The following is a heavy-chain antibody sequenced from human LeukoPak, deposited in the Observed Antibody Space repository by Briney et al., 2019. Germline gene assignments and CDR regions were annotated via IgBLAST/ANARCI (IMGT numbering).Heavy chain of an antibody. CDR3: ARVDSGGECTF. D-gene: IGHD2-15*01. Sequence: SETLSLTCTVSGGSISSSSYYWGWIRQSPGKGLEWIGSIYYSGSTFYNPSLKSRVTISADTSKNQFSLKLSSVTAADTAVYYCARVDSGGECTFWGQGTLVTVSS. CDR2: IYYSGST. CDR1: GGSISSSSYY. V-gene: IGHV4-39*07. J-gene: IGHJ4*02.